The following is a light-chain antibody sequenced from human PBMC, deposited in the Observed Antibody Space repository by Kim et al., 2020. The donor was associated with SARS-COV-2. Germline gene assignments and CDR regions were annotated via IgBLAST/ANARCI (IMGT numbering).Light chain of an antibody. Sequence: DSVGDRLTITCRASQDVSNYLAWFQQKPGKAPKPLIYGAYSLESGVPAKFSGFGSGTDFSLTITSLQPEDSATYYCQQYKSYPFTFGQGTRLEIK. CDR1: QDVSNY. CDR3: QQYKSYPFT. CDR2: GAY. V-gene: IGKV1-16*02. J-gene: IGKJ5*01.